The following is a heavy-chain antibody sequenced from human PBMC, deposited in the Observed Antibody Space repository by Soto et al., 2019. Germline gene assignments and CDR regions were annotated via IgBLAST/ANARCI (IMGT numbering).Heavy chain of an antibody. CDR2: IYSVGST. CDR3: ARAPPGNWGHTLAD. V-gene: IGHV3-53*01. CDR1: GFTVSSNY. Sequence: GGSLRLSCAASGFTVSSNYMSWVRQAPGKGLEWVSVIYSVGSTYYADSVKGRFTISRDNSKNTLYLQMNSLRAEDTAVYYCARAPPGNWGHTLADWGQGTLVTVSS. J-gene: IGHJ4*02. D-gene: IGHD7-27*01.